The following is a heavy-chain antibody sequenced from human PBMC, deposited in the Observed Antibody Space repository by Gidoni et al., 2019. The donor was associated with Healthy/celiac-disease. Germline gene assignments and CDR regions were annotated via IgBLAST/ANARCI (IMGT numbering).Heavy chain of an antibody. CDR2: ISGSGGST. Sequence: EVQRLESGGGLVQPGGSMRLCCAASGFTFSSYAMSWARQAPGKGLEWVSAISGSGGSTSDAASVKGRFTISRDNSTNTLYLQMNVLRAEDMAVYFCAKDRVGGYYGSGSYFWFDPWGQGTLVTVSS. CDR1: GFTFSSYA. CDR3: AKDRVGGYYGSGSYFWFDP. J-gene: IGHJ5*02. V-gene: IGHV3-23*01. D-gene: IGHD3-10*01.